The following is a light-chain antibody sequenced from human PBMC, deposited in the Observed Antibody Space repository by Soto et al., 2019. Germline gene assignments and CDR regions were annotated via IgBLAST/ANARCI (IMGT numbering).Light chain of an antibody. J-gene: IGLJ2*01. V-gene: IGLV2-14*01. Sequence: QSALTQPASVSGSPGQSITISCTGTSSDVGGYNYVSWYQQHPGKAPKLMIYEVINRPSGVSNLFSGSKSGNTASLTISGLQAEDEADYYCSSYTSSSTLVFGGGTKLTVL. CDR3: SSYTSSSTLV. CDR2: EVI. CDR1: SSDVGGYNY.